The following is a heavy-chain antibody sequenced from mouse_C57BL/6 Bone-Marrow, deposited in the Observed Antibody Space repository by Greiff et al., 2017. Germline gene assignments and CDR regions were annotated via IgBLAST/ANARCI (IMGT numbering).Heavy chain of an antibody. CDR2: INPNNGGT. V-gene: IGHV1-22*01. Sequence: VQLKQSGPELVKPGASVKMSCKASGYTFTDYNMHWVKQSHGKSLEWIGYINPNNGGTSYNQKFKGKATLTVNKSSSTAYMELRSLTSEDSAVYDCAGDYYGSSYGCAYWGQGTLVTVSA. D-gene: IGHD1-1*01. J-gene: IGHJ3*01. CDR1: GYTFTDYN. CDR3: AGDYYGSSYGCAY.